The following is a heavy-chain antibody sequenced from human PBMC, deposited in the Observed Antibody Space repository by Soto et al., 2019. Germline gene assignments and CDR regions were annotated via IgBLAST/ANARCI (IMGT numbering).Heavy chain of an antibody. D-gene: IGHD3-10*01. Sequence: SGPTLVNPTQTLTLTCTFSGFSLSTSGVGVGWIRQPPGKALDWLALIYWNDDKRYSPSLKSRLTITKDTSKNQVVLTMTNMDPVDTAPYYCAHRPGGGSGADYCGQGTLVTVSP. CDR1: GFSLSTSGVG. CDR2: IYWNDDK. V-gene: IGHV2-5*01. J-gene: IGHJ4*02. CDR3: AHRPGGGSGADY.